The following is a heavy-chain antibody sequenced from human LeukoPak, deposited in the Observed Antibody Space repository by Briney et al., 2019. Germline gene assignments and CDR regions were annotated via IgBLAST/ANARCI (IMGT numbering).Heavy chain of an antibody. CDR1: GFTFSIFS. CDR2: ISSSGATV. Sequence: QPGGSLRLSCEASGFTFSIFSMIWVRQAPGKGLEWISYISSSGATVYYADSVKGRFTNSRDNDRNSLYLQMNSLRADDTAVYYCGSGTTSGASPTDYWGQGALVTVSS. J-gene: IGHJ4*02. CDR3: GSGTTSGASPTDY. D-gene: IGHD1-1*01. V-gene: IGHV3-48*01.